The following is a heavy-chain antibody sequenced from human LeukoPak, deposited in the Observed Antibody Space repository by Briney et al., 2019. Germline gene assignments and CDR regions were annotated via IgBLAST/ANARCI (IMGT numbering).Heavy chain of an antibody. CDR2: IKQDGSEK. Sequence: GGSLRLSCAASGFTFSSYAMSWVRQAPGKGLEWVANIKQDGSEKYYVDSVKGRFTISRDNAKNSLYLQMNSLRAEDTAVYYCARGGGYYVLDYWGQGTLVTVSS. V-gene: IGHV3-7*01. CDR1: GFTFSSYA. CDR3: ARGGGYYVLDY. J-gene: IGHJ4*02. D-gene: IGHD1-26*01.